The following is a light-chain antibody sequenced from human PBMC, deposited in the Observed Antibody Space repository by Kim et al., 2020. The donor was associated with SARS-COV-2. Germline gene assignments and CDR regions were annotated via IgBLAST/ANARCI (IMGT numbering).Light chain of an antibody. J-gene: IGLJ1*01. Sequence: PGQTARINCSGDALPKQYAYWYQQKPGQAPVLVIYKDSERPSGIPERFSGSSSGTTVTLTISGVQAEDEADYYCQSADSSGTYQVFGTGTKVTVL. CDR1: ALPKQY. CDR2: KDS. CDR3: QSADSSGTYQV. V-gene: IGLV3-25*03.